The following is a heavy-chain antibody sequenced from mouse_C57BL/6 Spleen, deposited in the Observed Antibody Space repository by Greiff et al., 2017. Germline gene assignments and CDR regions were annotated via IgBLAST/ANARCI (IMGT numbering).Heavy chain of an antibody. J-gene: IGHJ3*01. D-gene: IGHD2-4*01. CDR2: IWSDGST. Sequence: VKLQESGPGLVAPSQSLSITCTVSGFSLTSYGVHWVRQPPGKGLEWLVVIWSDGSTTYNSAPKSRLIISKDNSKSQVFLKMNSLQTDDTAMYYCARQYDYDDGARFAYWGQGTLVTVSA. V-gene: IGHV2-6-1*01. CDR1: GFSLTSYG. CDR3: ARQYDYDDGARFAY.